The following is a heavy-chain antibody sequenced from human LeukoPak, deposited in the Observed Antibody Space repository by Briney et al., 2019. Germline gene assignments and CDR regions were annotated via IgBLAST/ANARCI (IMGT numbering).Heavy chain of an antibody. CDR2: VFNGGST. CDR3: ASRPADTTWYGVFDY. D-gene: IGHD3-10*01. CDR1: GASIDSHY. V-gene: IGHV4-59*11. J-gene: IGHJ4*02. Sequence: SETLSLTSSVSGASIDSHYWSWIRQSPGKGLEWIGYVFNGGSTNYNPSLNSRVTMSLDTSRAQFSLRLSSVTAADTAIYYCASRPADTTWYGVFDYWSQGTLVTVSS.